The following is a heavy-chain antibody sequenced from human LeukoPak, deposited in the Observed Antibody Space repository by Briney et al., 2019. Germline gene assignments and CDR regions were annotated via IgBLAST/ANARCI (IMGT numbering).Heavy chain of an antibody. CDR2: INPNSGGT. V-gene: IGHV1-2*06. CDR3: ATSRDRIAAAGRDEFDY. Sequence: ASVKVSCKASGYTFTDYYIHWVRQAPGQGLEWMGRINPNSGGTDYAQKFQGRVTMTRDTSISTAYMELSRLSSDDTAVYYCATSRDRIAAAGRDEFDYWGQGTLVTVSS. CDR1: GYTFTDYY. D-gene: IGHD6-13*01. J-gene: IGHJ4*02.